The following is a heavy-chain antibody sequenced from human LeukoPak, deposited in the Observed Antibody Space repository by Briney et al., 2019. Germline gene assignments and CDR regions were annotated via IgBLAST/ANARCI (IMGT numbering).Heavy chain of an antibody. D-gene: IGHD2-2*01. CDR1: GYTFTGYY. V-gene: IGHV1-2*06. CDR3: AREKVRQSGMDV. CDR2: INPNSGGT. Sequence: ASVKVSCKASGYTFTGYYMHWVRQAPGQGLEWMGRINPNSGGTNYTQKFQGRVTMTRDTSISTAYMELSRLRSDDTAVYYCAREKVRQSGMDVWGQGTTVTVSS. J-gene: IGHJ6*02.